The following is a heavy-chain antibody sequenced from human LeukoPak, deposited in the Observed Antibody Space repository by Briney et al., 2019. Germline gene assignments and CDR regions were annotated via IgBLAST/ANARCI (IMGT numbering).Heavy chain of an antibody. Sequence: GGSLRLSCAASGFTFSSYWMHWVRQAPGKGLVWVSRINSDGSSTSYADSVKGRFTISRDNAKNTLYLQMNSLRAEDTAVYYCARASGYTYASLDFDYWGQGTLVTVSS. CDR3: ARASGYTYASLDFDY. CDR2: INSDGSST. V-gene: IGHV3-74*01. D-gene: IGHD5-12*01. J-gene: IGHJ4*02. CDR1: GFTFSSYW.